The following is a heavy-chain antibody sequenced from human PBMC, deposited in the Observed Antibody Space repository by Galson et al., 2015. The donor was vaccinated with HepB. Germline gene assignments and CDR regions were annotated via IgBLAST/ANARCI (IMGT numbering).Heavy chain of an antibody. CDR3: ARDLMEAHQLLINWYFDL. CDR1: GFTFSSYW. Sequence: SLRLSCAASGFTFSSYWMSWVRQAPGKGLEWVANIKQDGSEKYYVDSVKGRFTISRDNAKNSLYLQMNSLRAEDTAVYYCARDLMEAHQLLINWYFDLWGRGTLVTVSS. V-gene: IGHV3-7*03. D-gene: IGHD2-2*01. CDR2: IKQDGSEK. J-gene: IGHJ2*01.